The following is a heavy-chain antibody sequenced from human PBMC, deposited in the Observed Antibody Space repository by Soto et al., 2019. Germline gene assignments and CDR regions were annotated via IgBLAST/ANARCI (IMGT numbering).Heavy chain of an antibody. CDR1: CGSVNGGSYS. J-gene: IGHJ4*02. CDR3: ARVSMPYYYHTSGQYDHDY. D-gene: IGHD3-22*01. V-gene: IGHV4-61*01. CDR2: IFYSGTT. Sequence: SETLSLTCAVSCGSVNGGSYSWSWIRQPPGMGLEWIGCIFYSGTTNYNPSLKSRVTISLHTSKNQFSLTLTSVTAADTAVYYCARVSMPYYYHTSGQYDHDYWGQGTLVTVSS.